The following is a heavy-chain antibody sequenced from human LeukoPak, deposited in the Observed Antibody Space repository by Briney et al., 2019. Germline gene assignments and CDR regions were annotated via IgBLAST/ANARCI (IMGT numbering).Heavy chain of an antibody. D-gene: IGHD6-13*01. Sequence: PGRSLRLSCAASGFTFSSYGTHWVRQAPGKGLEWVAVIWYDGSNKYYADPVKGRFTISRDNSKNTLYLQMNSLRAEDTAVYYCARARPGYSSSWYALDYWGQGTLVTVSS. CDR1: GFTFSSYG. V-gene: IGHV3-33*01. J-gene: IGHJ4*02. CDR2: IWYDGSNK. CDR3: ARARPGYSSSWYALDY.